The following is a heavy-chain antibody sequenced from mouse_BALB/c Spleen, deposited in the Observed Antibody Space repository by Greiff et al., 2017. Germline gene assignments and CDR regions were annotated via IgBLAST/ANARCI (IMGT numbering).Heavy chain of an antibody. D-gene: IGHD2-4*01. CDR1: GFTFSSFG. CDR2: ISSGSSTI. J-gene: IGHJ4*01. CDR3: ARSGLRRRDYYAMDY. Sequence: EVQGVESGGGLVQPGGSRKLSCAASGFTFSSFGMHWVRQAPEKGLEWVAYISSGSSTIYYADTVKGRFTISRDNPKNTLFLQMTSLRSEDTAMYYCARSGLRRRDYYAMDYWGQGTSVTVSS. V-gene: IGHV5-17*02.